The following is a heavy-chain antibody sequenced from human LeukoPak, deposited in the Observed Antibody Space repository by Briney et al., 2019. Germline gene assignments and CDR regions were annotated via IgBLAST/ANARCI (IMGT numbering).Heavy chain of an antibody. CDR3: ASGRHSSGWTHYFDY. CDR1: GFTFSSYA. Sequence: GRSLRLSGAASGFTFSSYAMHWVRQAPGKGLEWVAVISYDGSNKHYADSVKGRFTISRDNSKNTLYLQMNSLRAEDTAVYYCASGRHSSGWTHYFDYWGQGTLVTVSS. CDR2: ISYDGSNK. V-gene: IGHV3-30-3*01. J-gene: IGHJ4*02. D-gene: IGHD3-22*01.